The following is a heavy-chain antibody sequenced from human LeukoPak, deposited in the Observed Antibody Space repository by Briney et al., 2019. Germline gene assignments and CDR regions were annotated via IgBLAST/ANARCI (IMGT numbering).Heavy chain of an antibody. V-gene: IGHV3-23*01. Sequence: GGSLRLSCAASGFTFSSYSMNWVRQAPGKGLEWVSAISGSGGSTYYADSVKGRFTISRDNSKNTLYLQMNSLRAEDTAVYYCAKDRRRVAVAGIVDYWGQGTLVTVSS. D-gene: IGHD6-19*01. CDR1: GFTFSSYS. CDR2: ISGSGGST. CDR3: AKDRRRVAVAGIVDY. J-gene: IGHJ4*02.